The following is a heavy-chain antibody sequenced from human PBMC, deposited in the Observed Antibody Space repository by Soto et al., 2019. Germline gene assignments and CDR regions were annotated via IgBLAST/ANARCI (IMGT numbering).Heavy chain of an antibody. CDR1: GFTVSCHA. CDR2: VDGSGGDT. Sequence: PGGSLRLSCAASGFTVSCHAMGWFRQAPETGPEWVAFVDGSGGDTSYADSVKGRFTISRDNSDNSLYLEMNSLRAEDTGRYFCAKEIFAAAYAATSAFDLWGQGTLVTVSS. D-gene: IGHD2-8*01. V-gene: IGHV3-23*01. J-gene: IGHJ4*02. CDR3: AKEIFAAAYAATSAFDL.